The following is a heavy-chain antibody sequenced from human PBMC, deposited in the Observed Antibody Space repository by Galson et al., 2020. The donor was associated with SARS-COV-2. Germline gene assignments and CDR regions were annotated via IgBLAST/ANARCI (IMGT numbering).Heavy chain of an antibody. Sequence: SETLSLTCAVSGGSISSSDWWGWVRQPPGKGLEWIGEIYHSGFITYNPSLKSRVTMSVDTSKNQFSLKLSSVTAADTALYYCSRIIVTAYYFSYMDVWGKGTTVTVSS. CDR1: GGSISSSDW. V-gene: IGHV4-4*02. CDR2: IYHSGFI. D-gene: IGHD2-21*02. CDR3: SRIIVTAYYFSYMDV. J-gene: IGHJ6*03.